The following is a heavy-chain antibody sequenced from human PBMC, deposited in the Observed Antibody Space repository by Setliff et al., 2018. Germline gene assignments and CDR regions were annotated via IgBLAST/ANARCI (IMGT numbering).Heavy chain of an antibody. V-gene: IGHV1-18*01. CDR3: ARAPRLEWILPTFDY. CDR1: GYTFTSYG. CDR2: ITAYNGHT. D-gene: IGHD3-3*01. Sequence: ASVKVSCKASGYTFTSYGISWVRQAPGQGLEWMAWITAYNGHTLFAQKFQGRVTLTTDTSTTTVYMDVRSLRADDTAVYYCARAPRLEWILPTFDYWGQGTPVTVSS. J-gene: IGHJ4*02.